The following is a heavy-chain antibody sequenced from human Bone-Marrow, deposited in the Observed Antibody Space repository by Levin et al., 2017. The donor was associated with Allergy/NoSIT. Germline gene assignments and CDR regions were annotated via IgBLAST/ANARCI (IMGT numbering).Heavy chain of an antibody. D-gene: IGHD1-1*01. Sequence: GGSLRLSCAASGFTFTDYAMTWVRQVPGKALEWVSVISPEGGYTAYADSMQGRSTISRDNSKNILYLQMSSLRGDDTALYYCAKRASTKTTWAWDFWGQGILVTVSS. CDR1: GFTFTDYA. CDR3: AKRASTKTTWAWDF. V-gene: IGHV3-23*01. CDR2: ISPEGGYT. J-gene: IGHJ4*02.